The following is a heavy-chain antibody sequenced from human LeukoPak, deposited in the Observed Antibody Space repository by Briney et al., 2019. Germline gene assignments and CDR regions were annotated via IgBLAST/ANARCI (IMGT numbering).Heavy chain of an antibody. CDR3: AREFRNYYGSSGRILGIDY. CDR2: IIPILGIA. J-gene: IGHJ4*02. V-gene: IGHV1-69*04. Sequence: ASVKVSCKASGGTFSSYAISWVRQAPGQGLEWMGRIIPILGIANYAQKFQGRVTITADKSTSTAYMELSSLRSEDTAVYYCAREFRNYYGSSGRILGIDYWGQGTLVTVSS. CDR1: GGTFSSYA. D-gene: IGHD3-22*01.